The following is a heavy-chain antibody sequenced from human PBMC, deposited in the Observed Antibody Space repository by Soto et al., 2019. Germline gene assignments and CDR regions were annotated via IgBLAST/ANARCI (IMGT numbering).Heavy chain of an antibody. CDR1: GGTFSSYA. CDR2: IIPIFGTA. V-gene: IGHV1-69*13. CDR3: ARGRGYGDYSYYYGMDV. Sequence: ASVKVSCKASGGTFSSYAISWVRQAPGQGLEWMGGIIPIFGTANYAQKFQGRVTITADESTSTAYMELSSLRSEDTAVYYCARGRGYGDYSYYYGMDVWGQGTTVTVSS. D-gene: IGHD4-17*01. J-gene: IGHJ6*02.